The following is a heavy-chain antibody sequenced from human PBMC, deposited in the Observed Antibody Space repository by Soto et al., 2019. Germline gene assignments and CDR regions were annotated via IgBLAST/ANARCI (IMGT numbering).Heavy chain of an antibody. CDR1: GGSISSSNW. CDR2: IYHSGST. V-gene: IGHV4-4*02. CDR3: ARQLYRSSGHMWYYYGMDV. D-gene: IGHD6-6*01. Sequence: PSETLSLTCAVSGGSISSSNWWSWVRQPPGKGLEWIWEIYHSGSTNYNPSLKSRVTISVDKSKNQFSLKLSSVTAADTAVYYCARQLYRSSGHMWYYYGMDVWGQGTTLTVSS. J-gene: IGHJ6*02.